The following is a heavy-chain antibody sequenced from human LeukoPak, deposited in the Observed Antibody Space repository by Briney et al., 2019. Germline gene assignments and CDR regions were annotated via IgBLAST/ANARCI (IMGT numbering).Heavy chain of an antibody. D-gene: IGHD3-3*01. V-gene: IGHV1-8*01. Sequence: ASVKASCKASGYTFTSYDINWVRQATGQGLEWMGWMNPNSGNTGYAQKFQGRVTMTRNTSISTAYMELSSLRSEDTAVYYCARGLMLEWSHDYWGQGTLVTVSS. CDR3: ARGLMLEWSHDY. CDR1: GYTFTSYD. J-gene: IGHJ4*02. CDR2: MNPNSGNT.